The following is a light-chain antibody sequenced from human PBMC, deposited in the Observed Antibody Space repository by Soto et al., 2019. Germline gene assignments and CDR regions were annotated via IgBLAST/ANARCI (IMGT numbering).Light chain of an antibody. J-gene: IGLJ2*01. CDR1: TGAVTGGYY. CDR3: LLYYGGAQLI. V-gene: IGLV7-43*01. Sequence: QAVVTQEPSLTVSPGGTVTLTCASSTGAVTGGYYPNWFQRKPGQAPRPLSYSTSNKHSWTPARFSGSLLGGKAALTLSGVQPEDEAEYYCLLYYGGAQLIFGGGTKVTVL. CDR2: STS.